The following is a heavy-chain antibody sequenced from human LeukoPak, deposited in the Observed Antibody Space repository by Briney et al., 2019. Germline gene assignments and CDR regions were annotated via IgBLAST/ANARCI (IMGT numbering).Heavy chain of an antibody. CDR3: ARGGYCSGGSCYPPLDY. J-gene: IGHJ4*02. V-gene: IGHV4-39*07. CDR2: INHSGST. CDR1: GGSIRSSYYY. D-gene: IGHD2-15*01. Sequence: SETLSLTCTVSGGSIRSSYYYWSWIRQPPGRGLEWIGEINHSGSTNYNPSLKSRVTISVDTSKNQFSLKLSSVTAADTAVYYCARGGYCSGGSCYPPLDYWGQGTLVTVSS.